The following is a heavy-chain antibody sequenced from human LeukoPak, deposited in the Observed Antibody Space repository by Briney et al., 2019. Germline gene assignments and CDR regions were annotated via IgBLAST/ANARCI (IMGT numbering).Heavy chain of an antibody. V-gene: IGHV1-69*05. CDR2: ISPIFGTA. CDR1: GGTFSSYA. Sequence: ASVKVSCKASGGTFSSYAISWVRQAPGQGLEWMGGISPIFGTANYAQKFQGRVTITTDESTSTAYMELSSLRSEDTAVYYCARGYCSSTSCSLGGIMDVWGKGTTVTVSS. J-gene: IGHJ6*03. D-gene: IGHD2-2*01. CDR3: ARGYCSSTSCSLGGIMDV.